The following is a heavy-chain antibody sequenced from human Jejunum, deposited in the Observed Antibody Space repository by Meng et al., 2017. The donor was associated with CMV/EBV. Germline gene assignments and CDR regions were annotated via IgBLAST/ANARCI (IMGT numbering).Heavy chain of an antibody. CDR2: IGNSGGDM. V-gene: IGHV3-11*01. CDR3: VTVASSTIHH. D-gene: IGHD2-2*01. CDR1: GCTFSDYF. J-gene: IGHJ5*02. Sequence: LSCAGSGCTFSDYFMAWIRQAPGKGLDWISHIGNSGGDMFYAHSVRGRFTISRDNTNNLLYLQMNSLRAEDTALYYCVTVASSTIHHWGQGTLVTVSS.